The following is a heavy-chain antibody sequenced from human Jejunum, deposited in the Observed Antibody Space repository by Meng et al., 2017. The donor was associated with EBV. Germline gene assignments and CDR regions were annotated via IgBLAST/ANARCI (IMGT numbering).Heavy chain of an antibody. CDR1: GFTFSSST. Sequence: EVQLVGCGGGLVQPGGSLRLSCAASGFTFSSSTMSWVRQAPGKGLEWVSAISGNGGSTYYADSVKGRFTISRDNSKNTLCLQMNSLRADDTAVYYCAKLTDSWGQGTLVTVSS. V-gene: IGHV3-23*04. CDR3: AKLTDS. CDR2: ISGNGGST. J-gene: IGHJ4*02. D-gene: IGHD3-16*01.